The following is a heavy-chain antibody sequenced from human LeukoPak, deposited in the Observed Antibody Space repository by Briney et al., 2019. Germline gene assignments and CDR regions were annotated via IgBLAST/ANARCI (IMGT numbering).Heavy chain of an antibody. D-gene: IGHD6-13*01. J-gene: IGHJ6*04. CDR2: ISSSSSHI. Sequence: GGSLRLSCAASGFTFSSYSMNWVRQAPGKGLEWVSSISSSSSHIYYADSVKGRFTISRDNAKNSLYLQMNSLRAEDTAVYYCAREYSSSWASRAYYGMDVWGKGTTVTVSS. CDR1: GFTFSSYS. V-gene: IGHV3-21*01. CDR3: AREYSSSWASRAYYGMDV.